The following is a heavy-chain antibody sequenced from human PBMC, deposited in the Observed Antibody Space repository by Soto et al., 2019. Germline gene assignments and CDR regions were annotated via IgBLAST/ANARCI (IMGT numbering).Heavy chain of an antibody. J-gene: IGHJ4*02. Sequence: QVQLVQSGAEVKKPGASVKVSCKASGYTFTSYGISWVRQAPGQGLEWMGGIIPIFGTANYAQKFQGRVTITADESTSTAYMELSSLRSEDTAVYYCAREVGATLGFVYWGQGTLVTVSS. V-gene: IGHV1-69*13. CDR2: IIPIFGTA. CDR1: GYTFTSYG. CDR3: AREVGATLGFVY. D-gene: IGHD1-26*01.